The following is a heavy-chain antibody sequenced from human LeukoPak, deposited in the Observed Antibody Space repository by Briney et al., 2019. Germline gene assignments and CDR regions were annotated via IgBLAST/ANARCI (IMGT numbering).Heavy chain of an antibody. CDR2: INPSGGSA. D-gene: IGHD3/OR15-3a*01. CDR3: ARDREGLTPSSFDF. CDR1: GYTFSTYY. Sequence: ASVKVSCKASGYTFSTYYIHWVRQAPGQGLEWMGVINPSGGSASYAQRFQGRVTMTRDTSTSTVSMDLSSLRSADTGMYYCARDREGLTPSSFDFWGQGTLVTVYS. V-gene: IGHV1-46*01. J-gene: IGHJ4*02.